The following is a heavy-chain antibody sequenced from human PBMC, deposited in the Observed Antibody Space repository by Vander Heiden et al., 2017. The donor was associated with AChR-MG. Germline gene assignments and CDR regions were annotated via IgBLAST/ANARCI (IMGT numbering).Heavy chain of an antibody. Sequence: QLQLQESGPGLVKPSETLSLTCTVSGGSISDRNYYWGWIRQPPGKGLEWIGSIYYSGSTYYNPSRKSLVTISVDTSKNQFSLKVRSVTAADTAVYYCARRGQWLVQPFDYWGQGTLVTVSS. J-gene: IGHJ4*02. D-gene: IGHD6-19*01. CDR1: GGSISDRNYY. CDR2: IYYSGST. V-gene: IGHV4-39*01. CDR3: ARRGQWLVQPFDY.